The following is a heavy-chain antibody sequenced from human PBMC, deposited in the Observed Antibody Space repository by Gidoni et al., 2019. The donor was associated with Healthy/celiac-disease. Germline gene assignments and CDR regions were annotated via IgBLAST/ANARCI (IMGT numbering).Heavy chain of an antibody. D-gene: IGHD6-6*01. J-gene: IGHJ4*02. CDR2: INPSGGST. Sequence: QVQLVQSGAEVKKPGASVKVSCKASGYTFTSYYMHWVRQAPGQGLEWMGIINPSGGSTSYAQKFQGRVTMTRDTSTSTGYMKLSSLRSEDTAVYYCARVLDSSSSPSHYFDYWGQGTLVTVSS. CDR3: ARVLDSSSSPSHYFDY. CDR1: GYTFTSYY. V-gene: IGHV1-46*03.